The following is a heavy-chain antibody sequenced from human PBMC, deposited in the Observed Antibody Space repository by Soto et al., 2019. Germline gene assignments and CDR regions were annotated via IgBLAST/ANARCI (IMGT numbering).Heavy chain of an antibody. CDR3: AREIKQTGTRSNWFDP. V-gene: IGHV4-59*01. Sequence: SETLSLTCTVSGGSISSYYWSWIRQPPGKGLEWIGYIYYSGSTNYNPSLKSRVTISVDTSKNQFSLKLSSVTAADTAVYYCAREIKQTGTRSNWFDPWGQGTTVTVPQ. J-gene: IGHJ5*02. D-gene: IGHD1-7*01. CDR1: GGSISSYY. CDR2: IYYSGST.